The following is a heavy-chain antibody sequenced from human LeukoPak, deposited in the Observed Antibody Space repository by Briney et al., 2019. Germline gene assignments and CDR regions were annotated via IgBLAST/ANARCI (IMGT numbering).Heavy chain of an antibody. CDR2: ISGSGGST. CDR3: AKALEQETVIALDS. D-gene: IGHD6-13*01. Sequence: GGSLRLSCAATGFPFYGYWMTWLRQAPGKGLEWVSAISGSGGSTYYADSVKGRFTISRDNSKNTLYLQMNSLRAEDTSIYFCAKALEQETVIALDSWGQGTLVTVSS. J-gene: IGHJ4*02. V-gene: IGHV3-23*01. CDR1: GFPFYGYW.